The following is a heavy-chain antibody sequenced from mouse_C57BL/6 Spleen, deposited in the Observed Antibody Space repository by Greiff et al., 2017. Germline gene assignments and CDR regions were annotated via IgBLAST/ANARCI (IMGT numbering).Heavy chain of an antibody. D-gene: IGHD4-1*02. CDR3: AKSNFSWFAY. V-gene: IGHV5-17*01. CDR2: ISSGSSTI. J-gene: IGHJ3*01. Sequence: EVKLMESGGGLVKPGGSLKLSCAASGFTFSDYGMHWVRQAPEKGLAWVAYISSGSSTIYYADTVKGRFPISRDNAKNTLFLQMTSLRSEDTAMYYCAKSNFSWFAYWGQGTLVTVSA. CDR1: GFTFSDYG.